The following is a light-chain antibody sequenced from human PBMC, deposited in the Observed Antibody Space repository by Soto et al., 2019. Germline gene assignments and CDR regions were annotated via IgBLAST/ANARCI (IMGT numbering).Light chain of an antibody. CDR3: QSYDSSLSAVV. V-gene: IGLV1-40*01. J-gene: IGLJ2*01. CDR2: SNS. CDR1: SSNIGAGYD. Sequence: QSVLTQPPSVSGAPGQRVTISCTGSSSNIGAGYDVHWYQQLPGTAPKLLINSNSHRPSGVPDRFSGSKSGTSASLAITGLQAEDEADYYCQSYDSSLSAVVFGGGTKLTVL.